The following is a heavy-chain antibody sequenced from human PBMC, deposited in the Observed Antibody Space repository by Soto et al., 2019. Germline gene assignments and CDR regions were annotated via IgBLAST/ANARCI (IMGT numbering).Heavy chain of an antibody. CDR2: IDPSDSYT. CDR1: GYSFTSYW. D-gene: IGHD2-15*01. J-gene: IGHJ6*02. V-gene: IGHV5-10-1*01. CDR3: ARPSYVGVVATQEYYYYYGMDV. Sequence: PGESLKISCKGSGYSFTSYWISWVRQMPGKGLEWMGRIDPSDSYTNYSPSFQGHVTISADKSISTAYLQWSSLKASDTAMYYCARPSYVGVVATQEYYYYYGMDVWGQGTTVTVSS.